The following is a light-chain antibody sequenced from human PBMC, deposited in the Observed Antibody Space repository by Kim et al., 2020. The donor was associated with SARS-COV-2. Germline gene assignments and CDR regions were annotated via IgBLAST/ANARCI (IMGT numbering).Light chain of an antibody. J-gene: IGKJ2*01. CDR1: QNINRL. Sequence: DIQMTQSPSTLSASVGDSVTITCRASQNINRLLAWHQQKPGEAPKLLIYESSSLQTAVPSRFSGSGSGTQFTLTISSLQADDFATYYCQHYTSYPYTFGQGTKLEI. CDR2: ESS. CDR3: QHYTSYPYT. V-gene: IGKV1-5*03.